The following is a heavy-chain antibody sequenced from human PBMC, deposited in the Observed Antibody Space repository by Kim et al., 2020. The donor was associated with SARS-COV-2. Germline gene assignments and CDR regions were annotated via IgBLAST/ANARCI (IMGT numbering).Heavy chain of an antibody. CDR3: ARDSTKNYDSSGYFDY. D-gene: IGHD3-22*01. CDR1: GGSISSSSYY. V-gene: IGHV4-39*07. CDR2: IYYSGST. J-gene: IGHJ4*02. Sequence: SETLSLTCTVSGGSISSSSYYWGWIRQPPGKGLEWIGSIYYSGSTYYNPSLKSRVTISVDTSKNQFSLKLSSVTAADTAVYYCARDSTKNYDSSGYFDYWGQGTLVTVSS.